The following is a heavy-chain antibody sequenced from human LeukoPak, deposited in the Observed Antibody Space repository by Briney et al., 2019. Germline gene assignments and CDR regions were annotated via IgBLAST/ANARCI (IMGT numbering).Heavy chain of an antibody. CDR1: GFTFNDYW. CDR3: SQGSWGDD. CDR2: ITRGGDIT. Sequence: PGGSLRLSCAASGFTFNDYWMHWVRQAPGKGLEWVSTITRGGDITYYADSVKGRFTISRDNSKNTVYLQMNSLRAEDTAVYYCSQGSWGDDWGQGTLVTVSS. D-gene: IGHD1-26*01. J-gene: IGHJ4*02. V-gene: IGHV3-23*01.